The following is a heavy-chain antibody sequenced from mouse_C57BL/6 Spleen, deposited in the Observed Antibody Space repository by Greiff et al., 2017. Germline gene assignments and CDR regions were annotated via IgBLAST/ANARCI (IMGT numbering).Heavy chain of an antibody. D-gene: IGHD1-1*01. Sequence: VQLKESGGGLVKPGGSLKLSCAASGFTFSDYGMHWVRQAPEKGLEWVAYISSGSSTIYYAATVKGRFTISRDNAMNTLFLQMTSLRSEDTAMYYCARPPDYYGSSYLAYWGQGTLVTVSA. CDR2: ISSGSSTI. J-gene: IGHJ3*01. CDR1: GFTFSDYG. V-gene: IGHV5-17*01. CDR3: ARPPDYYGSSYLAY.